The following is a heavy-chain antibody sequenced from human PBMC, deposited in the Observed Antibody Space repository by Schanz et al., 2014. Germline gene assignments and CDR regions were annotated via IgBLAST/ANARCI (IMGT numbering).Heavy chain of an antibody. D-gene: IGHD1-26*01. CDR2: ISGRDGST. Sequence: EVQLLESGGGLVQPGGSLRLSCAASGFTFSTSAMSWVRQVPGKGLEWVSAISGRDGSTYYADSVRGRFTISRDNSKNTLFLQMNSLRAEDTAVYYCARDHTTESYYSAGPPIDYWGQGTLLTVSS. CDR3: ARDHTTESYYSAGPPIDY. CDR1: GFTFSTSA. J-gene: IGHJ4*02. V-gene: IGHV3-23*01.